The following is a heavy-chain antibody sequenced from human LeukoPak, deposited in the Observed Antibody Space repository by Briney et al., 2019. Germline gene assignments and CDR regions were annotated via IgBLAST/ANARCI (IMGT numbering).Heavy chain of an antibody. CDR3: ARQPWGHTVSGDYYYGMDV. J-gene: IGHJ6*02. D-gene: IGHD3-16*01. CDR2: IYTSGST. V-gene: IGHV4-4*09. CDR1: GGSISSYY. Sequence: SETLSLTCTVSGGSISSYYWSWIRQPPGKGLEWIGYIYTSGSTNYNPSLKSRVTISVDTSKNQFSLKLSSVTAADTAVYYCARQPWGHTVSGDYYYGMDVWGQGTTVTVSS.